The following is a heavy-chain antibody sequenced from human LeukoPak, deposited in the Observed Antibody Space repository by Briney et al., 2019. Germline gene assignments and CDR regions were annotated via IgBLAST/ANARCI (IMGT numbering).Heavy chain of an antibody. J-gene: IGHJ4*02. D-gene: IGHD3-22*01. CDR1: GGSFSGYY. CDR2: INHSGST. Sequence: SETLSLTCAVYGGSFSGYYWSWIRQPPGKGLEWIGEINHSGSTNYNPSLKSRVTISVDTSKNQFSLKLSSVTAADTAVYYCASGSGYSGTFDYWGQGTLVTVSS. V-gene: IGHV4-34*01. CDR3: ASGSGYSGTFDY.